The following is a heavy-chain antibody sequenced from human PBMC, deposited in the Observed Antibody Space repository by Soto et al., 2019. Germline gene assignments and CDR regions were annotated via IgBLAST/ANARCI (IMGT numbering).Heavy chain of an antibody. J-gene: IGHJ4*02. V-gene: IGHV3-30*18. CDR3: AKLRYIVATRGQSADFDY. D-gene: IGHD5-12*01. CDR2: ISYDGSNK. CDR1: GFTFSSYG. Sequence: GGSLRLSCAASGFTFSSYGMHWVRQAPGKGLEWVAVISYDGSNKYYADSVKGRFTISRDNSKNTLYLQMNSLRAEDTAGYYCAKLRYIVATRGQSADFDYWGQGTLVTVSS.